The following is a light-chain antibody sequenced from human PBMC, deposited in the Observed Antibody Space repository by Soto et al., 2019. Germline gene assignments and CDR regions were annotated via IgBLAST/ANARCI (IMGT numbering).Light chain of an antibody. CDR3: QQYNTYWT. J-gene: IGKJ1*01. V-gene: IGKV1-5*03. CDR2: KAY. CDR1: QTISTW. Sequence: DIQMTQSPSTLSASVGDRVTITCRASQTISTWLAWYQAKPGTAPKRLIYKAYNLGSGDPSRFSGSGSGTEFTLNITILQPDDFATYYCQQYNTYWTFGQGTKVEIK.